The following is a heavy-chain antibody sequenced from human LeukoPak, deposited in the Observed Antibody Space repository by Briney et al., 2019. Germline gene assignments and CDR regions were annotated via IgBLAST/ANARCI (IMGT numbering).Heavy chain of an antibody. CDR2: ISDSGGNT. CDR3: ARDLNWETY. D-gene: IGHD7-27*01. CDR1: GFTFSSYA. V-gene: IGHV3-23*01. J-gene: IGHJ4*02. Sequence: PGGSLRLSCAASGFTFSSYAMSWVRQAPGKGLEWVSGISDSGGNTYYADTVKGRFTISRDNSKNTLYLQMNSLRAEDTAVYYCARDLNWETYWGQGTLVSVSS.